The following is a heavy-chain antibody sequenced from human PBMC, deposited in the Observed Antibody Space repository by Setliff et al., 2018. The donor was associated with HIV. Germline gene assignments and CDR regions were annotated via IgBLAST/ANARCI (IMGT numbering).Heavy chain of an antibody. CDR3: ARDRGVYCRSTNCYSPVNAFDI. J-gene: IGHJ3*02. Sequence: GGSLRLSCAASGFTCSSYAMSWSRQIPGKGLEWVSYISGSGSVIFYADSVKGRFTISRDNAKNSLYLQMNSLRAEDTAVYYCARDRGVYCRSTNCYSPVNAFDIWGQGTMVTVSS. CDR1: GFTCSSYA. V-gene: IGHV3-11*01. CDR2: ISGSGSVI. D-gene: IGHD2-2*01.